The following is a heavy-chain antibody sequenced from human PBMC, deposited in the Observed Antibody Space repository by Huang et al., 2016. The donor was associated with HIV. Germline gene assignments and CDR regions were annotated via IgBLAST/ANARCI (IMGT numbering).Heavy chain of an antibody. Sequence: QVHLQQWGAGLLKSAETLSLTCAVYGGSLSGYYWSWLRQTPGKGLEWLGEINYLGSPKYKPSLKSRVSISMDGSKKQFSLKLRSIADADTAVYFCARDATKNPRGWFDPWGQGTLVTVSS. J-gene: IGHJ5*02. CDR1: GGSLSGYY. V-gene: IGHV4-34*02. D-gene: IGHD3-10*01. CDR2: INYLGSP. CDR3: ARDATKNPRGWFDP.